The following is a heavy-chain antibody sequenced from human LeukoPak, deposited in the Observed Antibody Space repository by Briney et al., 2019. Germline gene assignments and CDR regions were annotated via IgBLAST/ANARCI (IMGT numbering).Heavy chain of an antibody. CDR3: ARGYYYDSSGYYPIAHFDY. D-gene: IGHD3-22*01. CDR2: IIPIFGTA. CDR1: GYTFTSYA. J-gene: IGHJ4*02. Sequence: SVKVSCKASGYTFTSYAISWVRQAPGQGLEWMGGIIPIFGTANYAQKFQGRVTITADESTSTAYMELSSLRSEDTAVYYCARGYYYDSSGYYPIAHFDYWGQGTLVTVSS. V-gene: IGHV1-69*13.